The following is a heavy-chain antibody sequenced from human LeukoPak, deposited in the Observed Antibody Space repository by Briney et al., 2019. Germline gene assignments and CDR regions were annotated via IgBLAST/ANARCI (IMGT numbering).Heavy chain of an antibody. CDR3: ARDRGDFWSGYYRGPFDY. J-gene: IGHJ4*02. D-gene: IGHD3-3*01. V-gene: IGHV1-69*04. CDR1: GGTFSSYA. Sequence: ASVKVSCKASGGTFSSYAISWVRQAPGQGLEWMGRIIPILGIANYAQKFQGRVTITADKSTSTAYMELSSLRSEDTAVYYCARDRGDFWSGYYRGPFDYWGQGTLVTVSS. CDR2: IIPILGIA.